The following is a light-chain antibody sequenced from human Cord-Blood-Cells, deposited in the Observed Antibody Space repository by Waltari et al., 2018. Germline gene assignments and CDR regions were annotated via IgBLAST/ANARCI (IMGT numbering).Light chain of an antibody. CDR1: SSDVGSYHL. Sequence: QSALTQPASVSGSPGQSLTISCTGTSSDVGSYHLVSWYQQHPGKAPKLMIYEGSKRPSGVSNRFSGSKSGNTASLTISGLQAEDEADYYCCSYAGSSTFEVFGGGTKLTVL. CDR2: EGS. J-gene: IGLJ2*01. V-gene: IGLV2-23*03. CDR3: CSYAGSSTFEV.